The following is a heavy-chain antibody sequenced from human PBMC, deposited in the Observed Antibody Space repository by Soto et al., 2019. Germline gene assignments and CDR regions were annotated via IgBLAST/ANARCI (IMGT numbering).Heavy chain of an antibody. V-gene: IGHV4-4*02. Sequence: SETLSLTCGVSGGTVASSHWWSWVRQSPGGGLEWIGNVYHTGDTNLNPSLQSRVTISVDKSNNQFSLRLNSLTAADTAVYFCAREIVTAGGNNYFDPWGPGTLVTVST. CDR1: GGTVASSHW. CDR2: VYHTGDT. D-gene: IGHD2-21*02. CDR3: AREIVTAGGNNYFDP. J-gene: IGHJ5*02.